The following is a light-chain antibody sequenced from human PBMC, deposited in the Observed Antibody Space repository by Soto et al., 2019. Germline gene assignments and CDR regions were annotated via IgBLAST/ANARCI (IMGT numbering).Light chain of an antibody. CDR1: QGIRND. J-gene: IGKJ1*01. Sequence: DSHMTHSPSSLSASFGGTVTMTCRASQGIRNDLGWFQQKPGRAPKRLIYAASSLQGGVPSRFSGSGSGTDFTLTISSLQAQDSATYYCLQHNSYPRTFGPGTKVDIK. V-gene: IGKV1-17*01. CDR3: LQHNSYPRT. CDR2: AAS.